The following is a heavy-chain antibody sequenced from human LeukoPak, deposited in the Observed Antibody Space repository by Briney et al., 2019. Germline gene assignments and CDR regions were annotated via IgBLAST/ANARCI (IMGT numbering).Heavy chain of an antibody. V-gene: IGHV1-2*02. CDR2: INTNSGGT. CDR1: GYTFTGYY. D-gene: IGHD2-2*01. Sequence: ASVKLSCKASGYTFTGYYMHWGRQAPGQGHELMGWINTNSGGTTYVQTFQDSVTMTRVTCISTDYMELSRLRSDDTAVYYCAREYCSSTSCPVGWFDPWGQGTMVTVSS. J-gene: IGHJ5*02. CDR3: AREYCSSTSCPVGWFDP.